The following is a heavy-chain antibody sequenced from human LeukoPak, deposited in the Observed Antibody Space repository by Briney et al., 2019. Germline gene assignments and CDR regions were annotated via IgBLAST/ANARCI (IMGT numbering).Heavy chain of an antibody. CDR2: IYYSGST. V-gene: IGHV4-59*01. Sequence: SETLSLTCTVSGGSISSYYWSWIRQPPGKGLEWLGYIYYSGSTNYNPSLKSRVTISVDTSKNQFSLKLSSVTAADTAVYYCARALNYDYVWGSYRYTSYFDYWGQGTLVTVSS. CDR1: GGSISSYY. CDR3: ARALNYDYVWGSYRYTSYFDY. J-gene: IGHJ4*02. D-gene: IGHD3-16*02.